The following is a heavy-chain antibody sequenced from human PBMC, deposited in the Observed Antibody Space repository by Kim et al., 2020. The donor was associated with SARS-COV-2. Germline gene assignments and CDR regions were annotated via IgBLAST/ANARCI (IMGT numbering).Heavy chain of an antibody. J-gene: IGHJ6*02. CDR3: ASTGSYGYLGYYYYYGMDV. V-gene: IGHV3-74*01. D-gene: IGHD5-18*01. Sequence: GRFTISRDNAKNTLYLQMNSLRAEDTAVYYCASTGSYGYLGYYYYYGMDVWGQGTTVTVSS.